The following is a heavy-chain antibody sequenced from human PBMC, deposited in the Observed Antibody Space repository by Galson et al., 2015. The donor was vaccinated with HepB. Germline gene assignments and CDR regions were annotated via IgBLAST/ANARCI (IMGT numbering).Heavy chain of an antibody. CDR3: ARDAVYGSGLHLYYFDY. Sequence: SLRLSCAASGFTFSSYSMNWVRQAPGKGLEWVSSISSSSSYIYYADSVKGRFTISRDNAKNSLYLQMNSLRAEDTAVYYCARDAVYGSGLHLYYFDYWGQGTLVTVSS. V-gene: IGHV3-21*01. J-gene: IGHJ4*02. D-gene: IGHD3-10*01. CDR1: GFTFSSYS. CDR2: ISSSSSYI.